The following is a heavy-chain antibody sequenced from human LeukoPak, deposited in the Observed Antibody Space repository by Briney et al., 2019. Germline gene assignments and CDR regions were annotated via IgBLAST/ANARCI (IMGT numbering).Heavy chain of an antibody. V-gene: IGHV3-7*01. D-gene: IGHD4-11*01. J-gene: IGHJ4*02. CDR2: IKQDGREK. Sequence: GGSLRLSCAGSGFAFSRYWMSWVRQAPGKGLGWVANIKQDGREKYYVDSVKGRFTISRDNAKNSLYLQLNSLRAEDTAVYYCAKDAQRGFDYSNSLEYWGQGTLVTVSP. CDR1: GFAFSRYW. CDR3: AKDAQRGFDYSNSLEY.